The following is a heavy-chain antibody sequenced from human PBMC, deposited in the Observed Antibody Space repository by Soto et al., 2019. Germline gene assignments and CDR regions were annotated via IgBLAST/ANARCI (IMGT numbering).Heavy chain of an antibody. Sequence: WGSLRVSCASSVFTFSDYYMSWIRQAPGKGLDWVSYISSSGSTIYYADSVKGRFTISRDNAKNSLYLQMNSLRAEDTAVYYCARDFGYDYVDDYWGQGTMVTVSS. D-gene: IGHD5-12*01. CDR1: VFTFSDYY. CDR3: ARDFGYDYVDDY. J-gene: IGHJ4*02. V-gene: IGHV3-11*01. CDR2: ISSSGSTI.